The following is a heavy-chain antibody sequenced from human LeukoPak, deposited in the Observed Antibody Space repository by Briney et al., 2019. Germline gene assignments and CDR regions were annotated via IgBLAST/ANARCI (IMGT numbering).Heavy chain of an antibody. CDR2: IIPIFGTG. J-gene: IGHJ4*02. CDR3: AREEVVGATPGPIDY. V-gene: IGHV1-69*13. Sequence: ASVKVSCKASGGTFSSYAISWVRQAPGQGLEWMGGIIPIFGTGNYAQKFQGRVTITADESTSTAYMELSSLRSEDTAVYYCAREEVVGATPGPIDYWGQGTLVTVSS. D-gene: IGHD1-26*01. CDR1: GGTFSSYA.